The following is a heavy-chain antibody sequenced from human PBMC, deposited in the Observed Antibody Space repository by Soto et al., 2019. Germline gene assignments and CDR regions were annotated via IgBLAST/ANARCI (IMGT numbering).Heavy chain of an antibody. CDR1: GGSFSGYY. CDR3: ARSPPRTRYCSGGSCARFDP. V-gene: IGHV4-34*01. Sequence: KPSETLSLTCAVYGGSFSGYYWSWIRQPPGKGLEWIGEINHSGSTNYNPSLKSRVTISVDTSKNQFSLKLSSVTAADTAVYYCARSPPRTRYCSGGSCARFDPWGQGTLVTVYS. D-gene: IGHD2-15*01. J-gene: IGHJ5*02. CDR2: INHSGST.